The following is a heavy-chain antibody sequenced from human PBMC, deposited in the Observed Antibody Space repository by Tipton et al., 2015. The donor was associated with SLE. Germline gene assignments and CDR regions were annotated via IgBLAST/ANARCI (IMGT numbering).Heavy chain of an antibody. CDR2: ISWNSGSI. Sequence: SLRLSCAASGFTFDDYAMHWVRQAPGKGLEWASGISWNSGSIGYADSVKGRFTISRDNAKNSLYLQMNSLRAEDTALYYCARGNASSGFYWYFDLWGRGTLVTVSS. V-gene: IGHV3-9*01. CDR3: ARGNASSGFYWYFDL. J-gene: IGHJ2*01. D-gene: IGHD6-19*01. CDR1: GFTFDDYA.